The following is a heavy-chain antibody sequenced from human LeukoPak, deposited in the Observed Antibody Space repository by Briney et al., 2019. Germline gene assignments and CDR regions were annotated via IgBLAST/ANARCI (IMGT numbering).Heavy chain of an antibody. CDR1: GFTFSSYS. D-gene: IGHD3-22*01. J-gene: IGHJ3*02. V-gene: IGHV3-21*01. Sequence: GGSLRLSCAASGFTFSSYSMNWVRQAPGKGLEWVSSISSSSSYIYYADSVKGRFTISRDNSKNTLYLQMNSLRAEDTAVYYCARVRNKWLGAFDIWGQGTMVTVSS. CDR3: ARVRNKWLGAFDI. CDR2: ISSSSSYI.